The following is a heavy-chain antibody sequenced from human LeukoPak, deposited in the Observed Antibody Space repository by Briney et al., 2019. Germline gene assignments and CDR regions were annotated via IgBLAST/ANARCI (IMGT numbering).Heavy chain of an antibody. V-gene: IGHV3-30*18. CDR3: AKGPGAAVAGPFDY. Sequence: GGSLRLSCAASGFTFSSYGMRWVRQAPGKGLEWVAVISYDGSNKYYADSVKGRFTISRDNSKNTLCLQMNSLRAEDTAVYYCAKGPGAAVAGPFDYWAREPWSPSPQ. D-gene: IGHD6-19*01. CDR2: ISYDGSNK. J-gene: IGHJ4*02. CDR1: GFTFSSYG.